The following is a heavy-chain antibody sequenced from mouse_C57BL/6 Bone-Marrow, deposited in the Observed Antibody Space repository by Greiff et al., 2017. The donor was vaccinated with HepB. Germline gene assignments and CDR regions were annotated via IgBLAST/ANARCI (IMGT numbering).Heavy chain of an antibody. D-gene: IGHD2-4*01. CDR3: TRRGIYDYALYY. V-gene: IGHV1-64*01. CDR2: IHPNSGST. J-gene: IGHJ2*01. CDR1: GYTFPSYW. Sequence: QVQLQQSGAELVKPGASVKLSCKASGYTFPSYWIHWVKQRPGQGLEWIGMIHPNSGSTNYNEKFKSKATLTVDKSSSTAYMQLSSLTSEDSAVYYCTRRGIYDYALYYWGQGTTLTVSS.